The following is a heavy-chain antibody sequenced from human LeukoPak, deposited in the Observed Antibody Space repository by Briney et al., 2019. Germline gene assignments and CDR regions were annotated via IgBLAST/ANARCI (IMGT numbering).Heavy chain of an antibody. V-gene: IGHV4-61*02. CDR2: IYTSEST. Sequence: SETLSLTCTVSGGSISSGSYYWNWIRQPAGKGLEWIGLIYTSESTNYSPSLKSRVTLLVDTSKNQFSLKLSSVTAADTAVYYCARASDDSDRYQPSHAFDIWGQGTMVTVSS. J-gene: IGHJ3*02. CDR3: ARASDDSDRYQPSHAFDI. CDR1: GGSISSGSYY. D-gene: IGHD2-2*01.